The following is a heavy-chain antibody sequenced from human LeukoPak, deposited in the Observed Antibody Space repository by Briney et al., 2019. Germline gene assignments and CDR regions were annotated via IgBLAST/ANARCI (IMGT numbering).Heavy chain of an antibody. V-gene: IGHV1-46*01. CDR3: ARDPGGPDGLDV. CDR1: GYIFTSYY. Sequence: ASVKVSCKASGYIFTSYYMHWVRQAPGQGLEWMGIINPSDGSTTYAQKFQGRVTMTRDTSTTTVYMELSSLRSEDTAVYYCARDPGGPDGLDVWGQGTTVTVSS. D-gene: IGHD3-16*01. CDR2: INPSDGST. J-gene: IGHJ6*02.